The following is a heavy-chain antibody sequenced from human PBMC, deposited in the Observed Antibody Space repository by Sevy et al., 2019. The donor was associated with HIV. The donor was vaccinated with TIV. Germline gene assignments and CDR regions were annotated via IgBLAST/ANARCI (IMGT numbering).Heavy chain of an antibody. CDR2: IRNKADIYTT. J-gene: IGHJ4*02. V-gene: IGHV3-72*01. D-gene: IGHD6-13*01. CDR3: ATHAGIAAAGRVFDY. CDR1: GFTFSDHY. Sequence: GGSLRLSCAASGFTFSDHYMEWVRQAPGKGLEWVGRIRNKADIYTTEYAASVKGRFTISRVDSKNSLFLLMNSLKTEDTAGYYCATHAGIAAAGRVFDYWGQGTLVTVSS.